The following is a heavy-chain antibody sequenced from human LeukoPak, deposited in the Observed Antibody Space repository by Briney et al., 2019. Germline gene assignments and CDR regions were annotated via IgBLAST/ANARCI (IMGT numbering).Heavy chain of an antibody. D-gene: IGHD3-16*02. CDR2: ISSSSYI. Sequence: GGSLRLSCAASGFTFSSYSMNWVRQAPGKGLEWVSSISSSSYIYYADSVKGRFTISRDNAKNSLYLQMNSLRAEDTAVYYCAREGRRSVSDYWGQGTLVTVSS. V-gene: IGHV3-21*01. CDR3: AREGRRSVSDY. CDR1: GFTFSSYS. J-gene: IGHJ4*02.